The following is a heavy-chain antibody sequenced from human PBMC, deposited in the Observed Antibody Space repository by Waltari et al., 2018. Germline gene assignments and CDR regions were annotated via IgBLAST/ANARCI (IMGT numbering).Heavy chain of an antibody. CDR2: ISGDSGDA. CDR1: GYTFTSFG. D-gene: IGHD3-3*01. Sequence: QVQMVQSGAEVKKPGASVRVSCKASGYTFTSFGLNWVRQAPGQGLEWMGGISGDSGDAKFAQKVQGRLTMTTDASTSTAYMELRSLESDDTGVYYCARDGVTLFGVVIAEGNYFDYWGQGTLLTVSS. CDR3: ARDGVTLFGVVIAEGNYFDY. J-gene: IGHJ4*02. V-gene: IGHV1-18*01.